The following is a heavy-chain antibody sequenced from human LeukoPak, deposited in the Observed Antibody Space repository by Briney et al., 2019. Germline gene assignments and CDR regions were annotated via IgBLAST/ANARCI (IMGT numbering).Heavy chain of an antibody. D-gene: IGHD1-26*01. Sequence: PSETLSLTCTVSGGSIGTSSYYWGWIRQPPGKGLEWIGSIYYSGSTYYNPSLKSRVTISVDTSKNQFSLKLSSVTAADTAVYYCARLIVGYYFDYWGQGTLVTVSS. CDR3: ARLIVGYYFDY. J-gene: IGHJ4*02. CDR1: GGSIGTSSYY. V-gene: IGHV4-39*01. CDR2: IYYSGST.